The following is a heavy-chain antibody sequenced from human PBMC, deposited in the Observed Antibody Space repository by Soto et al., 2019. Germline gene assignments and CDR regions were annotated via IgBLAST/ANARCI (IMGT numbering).Heavy chain of an antibody. CDR3: ARKEYDFWSGYWRWFDP. CDR2: IYYSGST. J-gene: IGHJ5*02. D-gene: IGHD3-3*01. CDR1: GGSISSYY. Sequence: PSDTLSLTCTVSGGSISSYYWSWIRQPPGKGLEWIGYIYYSGSTNYNPSLKSRVTISIDTSKNQFSLKLSSVTAADPAVYYCARKEYDFWSGYWRWFDPWGQGTLVTVSS. V-gene: IGHV4-59*01.